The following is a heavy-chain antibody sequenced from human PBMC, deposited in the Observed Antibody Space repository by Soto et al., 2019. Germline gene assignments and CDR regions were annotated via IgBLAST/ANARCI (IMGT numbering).Heavy chain of an antibody. V-gene: IGHV1-18*01. D-gene: IGHD6-19*01. CDR1: GYTFTSYG. CDR3: ARIAGSSGNEENLVDY. Sequence: ASVKVSCKASGYTFTSYGISWVRQAPGQGLEWMGWISAHNGNTNYAQKLQGRVTMTTDTSTSTAYMELRSLRSDDTAVYYCARIAGSSGNEENLVDYWGQGTLVTVSS. CDR2: ISAHNGNT. J-gene: IGHJ4*02.